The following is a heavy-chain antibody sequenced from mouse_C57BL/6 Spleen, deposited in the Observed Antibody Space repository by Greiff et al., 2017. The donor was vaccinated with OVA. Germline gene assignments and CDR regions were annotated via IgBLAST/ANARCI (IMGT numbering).Heavy chain of an antibody. Sequence: VKLQESGAELVRPGASVTLSCKASGYTFTDYEMHWVKQTPVHGLEWIGAIDPETGGTAYNQKFKGKAILTADKSSSTAYMELRSLTSEDSAVYYCTRYPYGRAMDYWGQGTSVTVSS. V-gene: IGHV1-15*01. CDR2: IDPETGGT. CDR1: GYTFTDYE. CDR3: TRYPYGRAMDY. J-gene: IGHJ4*01. D-gene: IGHD1-1*01.